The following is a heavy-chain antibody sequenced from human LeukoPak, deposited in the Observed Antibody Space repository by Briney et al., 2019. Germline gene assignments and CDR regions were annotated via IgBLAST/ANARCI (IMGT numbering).Heavy chain of an antibody. CDR3: ARVAVGAGGLMEGFDY. CDR1: GDSVSSNSAA. J-gene: IGHJ4*02. Sequence: SQTLSLTCAISGDSVSSNSAAWNWLRQSPSRGLEWLGRTYYRSKWYNDYAVSVKSRITINPDTSKNQFSLQLNSVTPEDTAVYYCARVAVGAGGLMEGFDYWGQGTLVTVSS. CDR2: TYYRSKWYN. D-gene: IGHD1-26*01. V-gene: IGHV6-1*01.